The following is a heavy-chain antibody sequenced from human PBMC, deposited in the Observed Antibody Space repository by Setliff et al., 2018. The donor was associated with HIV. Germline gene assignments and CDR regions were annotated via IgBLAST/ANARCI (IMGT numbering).Heavy chain of an antibody. J-gene: IGHJ2*01. V-gene: IGHV3-43D*03. Sequence: GGSLRLSCAASGFTFDDYAMHWVRQAPGKGLEWVSFISWDGGSSDYADSVRGRFTISRDSAKNSLYLQMNSLRAEDTAVYYCARDPYPYGDYGDWYFDLWGRGTLVTVSS. D-gene: IGHD4-17*01. CDR3: ARDPYPYGDYGDWYFDL. CDR2: ISWDGGSS. CDR1: GFTFDDYA.